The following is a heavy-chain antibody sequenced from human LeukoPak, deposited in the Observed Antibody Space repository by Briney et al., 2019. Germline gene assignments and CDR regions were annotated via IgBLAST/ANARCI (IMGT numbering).Heavy chain of an antibody. J-gene: IGHJ4*02. D-gene: IGHD4-17*01. V-gene: IGHV3-7*04. CDR1: GFTFSSYW. CDR2: INRDGSET. CDR3: ARDGPVTQFDY. Sequence: GGSLRLSCAASGFTFSSYWMSWVRQAPGKGLEWVANINRDGSETYYVDSVRGRFTVSRDNAKNSLYLQMNSLRAEDTAVYYCARDGPVTQFDYWGQGTLVTVSS.